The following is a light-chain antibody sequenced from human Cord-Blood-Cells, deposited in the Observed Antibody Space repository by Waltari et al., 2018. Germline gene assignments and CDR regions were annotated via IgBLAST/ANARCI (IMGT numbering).Light chain of an antibody. V-gene: IGKV3-20*01. J-gene: IGKJ3*01. CDR1: HSVSSSY. CDR2: GAS. Sequence: DIVLTQSPAALSLSPGERATLSCRTIHSVSSSYLAWSQQKPGQAPRPLIYGASSRATGIPDRFSGSGSGTDFTLTISRLEPEDFAVYYCQQDGSSPFTFGPGTKVDIK. CDR3: QQDGSSPFT.